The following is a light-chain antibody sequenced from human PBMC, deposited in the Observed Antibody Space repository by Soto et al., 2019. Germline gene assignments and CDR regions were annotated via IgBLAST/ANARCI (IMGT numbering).Light chain of an antibody. Sequence: DIVMTQSPATLSVSPGERVTLSCRASLTVSTNLAWYQQKPGQAPRLLIYYASTRATGTPARFSGSGSVKEFTLTISSLQPEDVATYYCQQRSNWPRTFGQGTAVEI. V-gene: IGKV3-15*01. CDR3: QQRSNWPRT. CDR1: LTVSTN. J-gene: IGKJ1*01. CDR2: YAS.